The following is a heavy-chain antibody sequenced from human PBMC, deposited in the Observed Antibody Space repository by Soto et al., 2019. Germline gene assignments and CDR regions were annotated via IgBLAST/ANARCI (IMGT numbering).Heavy chain of an antibody. J-gene: IGHJ5*02. Sequence: QVQLQESGPGLVKPSQTLSLTCTVSGGSISSGGYYWGWIRQHPGKGLEYIGYIHNSGTTYYNPSLHSRVTISRDTSKNHFSLKLSSVTAADTAVYYCARDRRDWFDPWGQGTLVTVSS. V-gene: IGHV4-31*03. CDR3: ARDRRDWFDP. CDR1: GGSISSGGYY. CDR2: IHNSGTT.